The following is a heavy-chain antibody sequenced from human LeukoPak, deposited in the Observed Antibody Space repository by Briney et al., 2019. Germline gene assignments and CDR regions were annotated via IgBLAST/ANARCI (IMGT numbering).Heavy chain of an antibody. J-gene: IGHJ3*02. CDR1: GGSFSGYY. CDR2: INHSGST. CDR3: ARHGPKAARPHDAFDI. D-gene: IGHD6-6*01. Sequence: PSETLSLTCAVYGGSFSGYYWSWIRQPPGKGLEWIGEINHSGSTNYNPSLKSRVTISVDTSKNQFSLKLSSVTAADTAVYYCARHGPKAARPHDAFDIWGQGTMVTVSS. V-gene: IGHV4-34*01.